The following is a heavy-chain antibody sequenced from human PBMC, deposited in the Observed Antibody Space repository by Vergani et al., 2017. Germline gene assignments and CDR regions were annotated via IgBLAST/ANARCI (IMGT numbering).Heavy chain of an antibody. CDR2: IQFDGSNK. J-gene: IGHJ4*02. CDR1: GFTLSNYD. V-gene: IGHV3-30*02. D-gene: IGHD6-19*01. Sequence: QVQLVESGGGVVQRGGSLRLSCATSGFTLSNYDMQWIRQGPGKGLEFVAFIQFDGSNKYYADSVKGRFTLSRDFSKTTLYLQMNSLRTDDTATYYCAKHFSGWGIDYWGQGTQVIVSS. CDR3: AKHFSGWGIDY.